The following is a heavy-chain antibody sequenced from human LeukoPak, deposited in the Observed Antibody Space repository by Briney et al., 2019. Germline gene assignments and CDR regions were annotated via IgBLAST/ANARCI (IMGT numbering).Heavy chain of an antibody. CDR2: IYYSGST. CDR1: GGSISSYY. J-gene: IGHJ6*03. D-gene: IGHD4-17*01. V-gene: IGHV4-59*01. Sequence: SETLSLTCTVSGGSISSYYWSWIRQPPGKGLEWIGYIYYSGSTNYNPSLKSRVTISVDTSKNQFSLKLSSVTAADTAVYYCARVHYGDNSMDVWGKGTTVTVSS. CDR3: ARVHYGDNSMDV.